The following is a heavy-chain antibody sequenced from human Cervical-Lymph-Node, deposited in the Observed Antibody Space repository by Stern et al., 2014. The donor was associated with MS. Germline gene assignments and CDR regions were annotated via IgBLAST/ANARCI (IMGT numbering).Heavy chain of an antibody. J-gene: IGHJ4*02. V-gene: IGHV4-39*02. CDR2: IFYTGST. Sequence: QVQLQESGPGLVKPSETLSLTCTVSGGSIGRSSYYWGWIRQPPGKGLEWIGNIFYTGSTFYDPYLKSRVTISVDTSNNHFSLSLNSVTAADTAVYYCARGAGVFDSWGQGTLVTVSP. CDR1: GGSIGRSSYY. CDR3: ARGAGVFDS. D-gene: IGHD6-19*01.